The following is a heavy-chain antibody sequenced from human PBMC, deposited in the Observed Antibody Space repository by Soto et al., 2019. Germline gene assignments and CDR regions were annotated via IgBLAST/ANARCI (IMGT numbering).Heavy chain of an antibody. CDR3: ARSRSSYYYHYMDV. V-gene: IGHV1-2*04. J-gene: IGHJ6*03. Sequence: ASVKVSCKASGYTFTGYYMHWVRQAPGQGLEWMGWINPNSGGTNYAQKFQGWVTMTRDTSISTAYMELSRLRSDDTAVYYCARSRSSYYYHYMDVWGKGTTVTVSS. D-gene: IGHD2-2*01. CDR2: INPNSGGT. CDR1: GYTFTGYY.